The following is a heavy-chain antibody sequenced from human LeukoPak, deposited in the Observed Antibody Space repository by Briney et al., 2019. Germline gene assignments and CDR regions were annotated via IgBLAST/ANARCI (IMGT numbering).Heavy chain of an antibody. D-gene: IGHD3-22*01. CDR1: GFTFSSYG. CDR3: AKGGLYYYDSSGYYPIY. CDR2: IRYDGSNK. J-gene: IGHJ4*02. V-gene: IGHV3-30*02. Sequence: QAGGSLRLSCAASGFTFSSYGMHWVRQAPGKGLEWVAFIRYDGSNKYYADSVKGRFTISRDNSKNTLYLQMNSLRAEETAVYYCAKGGLYYYDSSGYYPIYWVQGTLVTVSS.